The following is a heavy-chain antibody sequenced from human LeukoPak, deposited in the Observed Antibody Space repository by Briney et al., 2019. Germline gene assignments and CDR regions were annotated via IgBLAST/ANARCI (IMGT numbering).Heavy chain of an antibody. V-gene: IGHV3-48*01. Sequence: GGSLRLSCAASGFTFSNSGMHWVRQAPGKGLEWVSYISSSSSTIYYADSVKGRFTISRDNAKNSLYPQMSSLRAEDTAVYYCAVAQPAAPFDYWGQGTLVTVSS. CDR1: GFTFSNSG. CDR3: AVAQPAAPFDY. J-gene: IGHJ4*02. D-gene: IGHD2-2*01. CDR2: ISSSSSTI.